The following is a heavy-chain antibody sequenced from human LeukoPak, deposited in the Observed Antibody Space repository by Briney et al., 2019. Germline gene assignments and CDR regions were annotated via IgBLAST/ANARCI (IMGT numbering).Heavy chain of an antibody. CDR3: ARGLEWELLFDY. D-gene: IGHD1-26*01. CDR2: INHSGST. J-gene: IGHJ4*02. V-gene: IGHV4-34*01. Sequence: SETLSLTCAVNGGSFSGYYWSWIRQPPGKGLEWIGEINHSGSTNYNPSLKSRVTISVDTSKNQFSLKLSSVTAADTAVYYCARGLEWELLFDYWGQGTLVTVSS. CDR1: GGSFSGYY.